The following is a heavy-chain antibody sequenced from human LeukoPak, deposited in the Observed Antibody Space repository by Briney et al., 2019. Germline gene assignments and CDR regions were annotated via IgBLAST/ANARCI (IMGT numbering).Heavy chain of an antibody. CDR2: IYDSGST. CDR3: ARDRQATTAYDAFDI. CDR1: GDCISTNY. Sequence: SETLSLTCTVSGDCISTNYWTWIRQPPAKGLEWIGYIYDSGSTKYNPSLKSRATISVDTSKNQFSLKLSSVTAADTAVYYCARDRQATTAYDAFDIWGQGTMVTVSS. V-gene: IGHV4-59*01. J-gene: IGHJ3*02. D-gene: IGHD4-17*01.